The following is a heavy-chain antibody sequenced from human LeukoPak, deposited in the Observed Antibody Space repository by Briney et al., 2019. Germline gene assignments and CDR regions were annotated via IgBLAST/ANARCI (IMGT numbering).Heavy chain of an antibody. Sequence: PGRSLRLSCAASGFTSSSYGMRWVRQAPGKGRGWVAVISYDGSNKYYADSVTGRFTISRDNSKNTLYLQMNSLRAEDTAVYYGAKDPGLRPASQQLVLPDAFDIWGQGTMVSACS. J-gene: IGHJ3*02. CDR3: AKDPGLRPASQQLVLPDAFDI. CDR1: GFTSSSYG. V-gene: IGHV3-30*18. CDR2: ISYDGSNK. D-gene: IGHD6-13*01.